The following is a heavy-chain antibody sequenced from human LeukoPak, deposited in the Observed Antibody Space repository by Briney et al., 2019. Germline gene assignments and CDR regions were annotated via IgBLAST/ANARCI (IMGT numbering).Heavy chain of an antibody. D-gene: IGHD3-22*01. CDR1: GYTFTSYD. Sequence: ASVTVSCKASGYTFTSYDINWVRQATGQGLEWMGWMNPNSGNTGYAQKFQGRVTMTRNTSISTAYMELSSLRSEDTAVYYCARGSGTNYYDSSGYYHPEDYWGQGTLVTVSS. V-gene: IGHV1-8*01. J-gene: IGHJ4*02. CDR3: ARGSGTNYYDSSGYYHPEDY. CDR2: MNPNSGNT.